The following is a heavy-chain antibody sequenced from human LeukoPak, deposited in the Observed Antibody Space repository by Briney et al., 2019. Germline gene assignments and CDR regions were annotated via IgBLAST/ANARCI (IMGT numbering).Heavy chain of an antibody. CDR2: IYTSGST. CDR3: ARVSYSSSWYLGY. V-gene: IGHV3-53*01. J-gene: IGHJ4*02. Sequence: GGSLRLSCAASGFTVSSNYISWVRQAPGKGLEWVSLIYTSGSTYYADSVKGRFTISRDNSKNTLYLQMNSLRAEDTAVYYCARVSYSSSWYLGYWGQGTLVTVSS. CDR1: GFTVSSNY. D-gene: IGHD6-13*01.